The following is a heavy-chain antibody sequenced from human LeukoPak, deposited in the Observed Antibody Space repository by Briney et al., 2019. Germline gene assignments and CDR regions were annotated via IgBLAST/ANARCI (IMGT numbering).Heavy chain of an antibody. D-gene: IGHD4-17*01. CDR3: ARDRGFKYGDYWD. V-gene: IGHV3-7*01. CDR1: GFTFSSYW. J-gene: IGHJ4*02. CDR2: IRQDGSQK. Sequence: GGSLRLSCAASGFTFSSYWMSWVRQAPGKGLEWVATIRQDGSQKYYVDSVKGRFTISRDNAKNSLYLQMNSLRAEDTAVYYCARDRGFKYGDYWDWGQGTLVTVSS.